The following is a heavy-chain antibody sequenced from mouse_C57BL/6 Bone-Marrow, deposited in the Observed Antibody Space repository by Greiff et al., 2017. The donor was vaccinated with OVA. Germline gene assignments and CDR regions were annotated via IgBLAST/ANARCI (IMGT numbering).Heavy chain of an antibody. J-gene: IGHJ4*01. V-gene: IGHV5-15*01. Sequence: DVQLVESGGGLVQPGGSLKLSCAASGFTFSDYGMAWVRQAPRQGPEWVACISTLAYSNYYADTVTGRFTISRENAKNTLYLEMSSLRSEDSAMYYCARGEDSSGSYYAMDYWGQGTSVTVSS. CDR2: ISTLAYSN. CDR1: GFTFSDYG. D-gene: IGHD3-2*02. CDR3: ARGEDSSGSYYAMDY.